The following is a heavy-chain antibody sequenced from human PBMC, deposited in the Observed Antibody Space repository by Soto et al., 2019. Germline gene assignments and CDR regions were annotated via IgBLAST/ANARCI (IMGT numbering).Heavy chain of an antibody. CDR1: GGSISSGGYY. Sequence: SETLSLTCTVSGGSISSGGYYWSWIRQHPGKGLEWIGYIYYSGSTYYNPSLKSRVTISVDTSKNQFSLKLSSVTAADTAVYYCAREALLAYSSGWYTGTYFDYWGQGTLVTVSS. D-gene: IGHD6-19*01. J-gene: IGHJ4*02. CDR2: IYYSGST. CDR3: AREALLAYSSGWYTGTYFDY. V-gene: IGHV4-31*03.